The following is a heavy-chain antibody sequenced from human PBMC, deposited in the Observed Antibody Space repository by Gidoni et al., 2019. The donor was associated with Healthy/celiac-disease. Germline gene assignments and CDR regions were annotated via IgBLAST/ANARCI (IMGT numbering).Heavy chain of an antibody. V-gene: IGHV1-46*01. J-gene: IGHJ4*02. D-gene: IGHD3-22*01. CDR3: ARDREYYYDSSGYFLFDY. Sequence: QVQLVQSGAEVKKPGAAVKVSCKASGYTFTSYYMHWVRQAPGQGLEWMGIINPSGGSTSYAQKFQGRVTMTRDTSTSTVYMELSSLRSEDTAVYYCARDREYYYDSSGYFLFDYWGQGTLVTVSS. CDR2: INPSGGST. CDR1: GYTFTSYY.